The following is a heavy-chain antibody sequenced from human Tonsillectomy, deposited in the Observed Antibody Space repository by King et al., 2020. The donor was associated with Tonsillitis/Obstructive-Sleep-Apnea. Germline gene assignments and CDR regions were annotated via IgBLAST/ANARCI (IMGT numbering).Heavy chain of an antibody. CDR2: LYYSGST. Sequence: VQLQESGPGLVKPSETLSLTCTVSGGSISSYYWSWIRQPPGKGLEWIGYLYYSGSTNYNPSLKGRVTISVDTSTNQFSLQLSSVTAADTAVYYCARAYYDILTGYLDDAFDIWGQGTMVTVSS. D-gene: IGHD3-9*01. J-gene: IGHJ3*02. V-gene: IGHV4-59*08. CDR1: GGSISSYY. CDR3: ARAYYDILTGYLDDAFDI.